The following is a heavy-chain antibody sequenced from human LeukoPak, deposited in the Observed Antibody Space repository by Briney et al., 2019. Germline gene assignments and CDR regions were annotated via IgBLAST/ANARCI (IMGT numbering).Heavy chain of an antibody. CDR3: ARDLPYFGGDYHYGMDV. Sequence: ASMKVSCKASGYMFTGYYVHWVRQVPGQGLEWMGWLNPHTGRINSAQRFQGRVNMTRDTSTNTAYMELSGLRSDDTAVYYCARDLPYFGGDYHYGMDVWGQGTTVIVSS. CDR1: GYMFTGYY. CDR2: LNPHTGRI. D-gene: IGHD3-10*01. V-gene: IGHV1-2*02. J-gene: IGHJ6*02.